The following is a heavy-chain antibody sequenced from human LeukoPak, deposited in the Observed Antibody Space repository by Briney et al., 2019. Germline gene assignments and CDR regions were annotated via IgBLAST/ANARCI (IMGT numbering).Heavy chain of an antibody. J-gene: IGHJ4*02. V-gene: IGHV3-74*01. CDR2: IGSDGIGT. CDR3: ARISSEKYGLGDY. Sequence: GGSLRLSCAASGFTFSSYWMNWVRQAPGKGLVWVSRIGSDGIGTTYADSVKGRFTISRDNAKNTVYLQMNSLRAEDTAVYYCARISSEKYGLGDYWGQGTLVTVSS. CDR1: GFTFSSYW. D-gene: IGHD3-22*01.